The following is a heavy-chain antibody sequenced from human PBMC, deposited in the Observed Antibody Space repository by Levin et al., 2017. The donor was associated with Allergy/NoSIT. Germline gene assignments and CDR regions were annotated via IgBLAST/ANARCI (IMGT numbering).Heavy chain of an antibody. Sequence: ASVKVSCKASGYTFTGYYMHWVRQAPGQGLEWMGWINPNSGGTNYAQKFQGRVTMTRDTSISTAYMELSRLRSDDTAVYYCARRERYYYDSSGDIGFDYWGQGTLVTVSS. V-gene: IGHV1-2*02. CDR2: INPNSGGT. J-gene: IGHJ4*02. D-gene: IGHD3-22*01. CDR3: ARRERYYYDSSGDIGFDY. CDR1: GYTFTGYY.